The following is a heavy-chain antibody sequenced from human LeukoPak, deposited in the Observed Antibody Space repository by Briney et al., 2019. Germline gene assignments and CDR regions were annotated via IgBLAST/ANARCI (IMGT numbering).Heavy chain of an antibody. Sequence: PSETLSLTCAVYGGSFSGYYWSWIRQPPGKGLEWIGGINHSGSTNYNPSLKSRVTISVDTSKNQFSLKLSSVTAADTAVYYCASTYDSSGYYPDAFDIWGQGTMVTVSS. J-gene: IGHJ3*02. CDR3: ASTYDSSGYYPDAFDI. V-gene: IGHV4-34*01. D-gene: IGHD3-22*01. CDR2: INHSGST. CDR1: GGSFSGYY.